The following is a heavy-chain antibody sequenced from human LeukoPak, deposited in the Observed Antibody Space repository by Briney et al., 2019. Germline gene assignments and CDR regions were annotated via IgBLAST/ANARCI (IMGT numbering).Heavy chain of an antibody. CDR2: IYWDDDK. J-gene: IGHJ4*01. Sequence: SGPTLVKPTQTLTLTWTFSGFSLSASGVGVGWIRQPPGKALEWLALIYWDDDKRYSPSLKSRLTITKDTSKNQVVLTMTNMDPVDTPTYYCAHSEVATNPFDYWGHGTLVTVSS. CDR1: GFSLSASGVG. V-gene: IGHV2-5*02. D-gene: IGHD2-8*01. CDR3: AHSEVATNPFDY.